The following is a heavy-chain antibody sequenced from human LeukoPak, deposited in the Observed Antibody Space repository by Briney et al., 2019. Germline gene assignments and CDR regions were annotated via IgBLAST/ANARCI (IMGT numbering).Heavy chain of an antibody. CDR2: IWYDGSNK. J-gene: IGHJ4*02. CDR3: AREGYCSSTSCYSPGSPLDY. V-gene: IGHV3-33*01. Sequence: GGSLRLSCVACGFTFSIDGVHWVRQAPGKGLERGAVIWYDGSNKYYADSVKGRFTISRDNSKNTLYLQMNSLRAEDTAVYYCAREGYCSSTSCYSPGSPLDYWGQGTLVTVSS. D-gene: IGHD2-2*02. CDR1: GFTFSIDG.